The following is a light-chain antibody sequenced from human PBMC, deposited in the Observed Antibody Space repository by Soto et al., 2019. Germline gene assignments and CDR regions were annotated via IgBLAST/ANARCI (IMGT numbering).Light chain of an antibody. J-gene: IGLJ1*01. CDR2: DVS. CDR3: CSYAGTYTFV. Sequence: QSVLTQPRSVSGSPGQSVTISCTGTRSDFGGYNYVSWYQQHPGRAPKLMIYDVSKRPSGVPDRFSGSKSGNTASLAISGLQAEDEADYYCCSYAGTYTFVFGTGTKVTVL. V-gene: IGLV2-11*01. CDR1: RSDFGGYNY.